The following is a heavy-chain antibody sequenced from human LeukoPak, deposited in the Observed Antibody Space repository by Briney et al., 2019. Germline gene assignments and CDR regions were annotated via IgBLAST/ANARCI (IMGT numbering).Heavy chain of an antibody. J-gene: IGHJ4*02. CDR1: GFTFSSYA. V-gene: IGHV3-23*01. Sequence: PGGSLRLSCAASGFTFSSYAMSWVRQAPGKGLEWVSAISGSGGSTYYADSVKGRFTISRDNSKNTLYLQMNSLRAEDTAVYYCAKDVIEELLWFGEVDCWGQGTLVTVSS. CDR3: AKDVIEELLWFGEVDC. D-gene: IGHD3-10*01. CDR2: ISGSGGST.